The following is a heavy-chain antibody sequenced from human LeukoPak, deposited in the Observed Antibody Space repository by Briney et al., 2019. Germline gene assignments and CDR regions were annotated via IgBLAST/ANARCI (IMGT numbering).Heavy chain of an antibody. J-gene: IGHJ4*02. CDR2: INHRGST. V-gene: IGHV4-34*01. CDR3: ARGYVNSKFAG. CDR1: GVSFSDYY. Sequence: PSETLSLTCAVYGVSFSDYYWSWIRPPPRKGLEWIGEINHRGSTNYNPSLKSGVTISVDTSRNQFSLTLSSVTAADTAVYYCARGYVNSKFAGWGQGTLVTVSS. D-gene: IGHD3-16*01.